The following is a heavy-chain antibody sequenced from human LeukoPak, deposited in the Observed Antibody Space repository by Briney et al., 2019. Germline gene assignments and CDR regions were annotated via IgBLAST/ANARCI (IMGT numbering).Heavy chain of an antibody. CDR3: ARSFSSGWCWFDP. Sequence: PSETLSLTCTVSGGSISSYYWSWIRQPPGKGLEWIGYIYYNGSTNYNPSLKSRVTISVDTSKNQFSLKLSSVTAADTAVYYCARSFSSGWCWFDPWGQGTLVTVSS. CDR2: IYYNGST. CDR1: GGSISSYY. J-gene: IGHJ5*02. D-gene: IGHD6-19*01. V-gene: IGHV4-59*01.